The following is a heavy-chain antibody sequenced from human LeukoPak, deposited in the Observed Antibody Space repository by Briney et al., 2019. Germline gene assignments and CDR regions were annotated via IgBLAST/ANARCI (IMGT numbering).Heavy chain of an antibody. J-gene: IGHJ4*02. Sequence: KPSETLSLTCAVYGGSFSGYYWSWIRQPPVKGLEWIGEINHSGSTNYNPSLKSRVTISVDTSKKQFSLKLNSVTAADTAVYYCARGVDYGGNSYHFDYWGQGTLVTVSS. CDR1: GGSFSGYY. CDR3: ARGVDYGGNSYHFDY. CDR2: INHSGST. D-gene: IGHD4-23*01. V-gene: IGHV4-34*01.